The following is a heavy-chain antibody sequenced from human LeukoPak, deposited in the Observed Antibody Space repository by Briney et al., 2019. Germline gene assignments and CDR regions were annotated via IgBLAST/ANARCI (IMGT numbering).Heavy chain of an antibody. CDR1: GFMFSSFS. J-gene: IGHJ4*02. V-gene: IGHV3-23*01. D-gene: IGHD3-10*02. Sequence: GGSLRLSCAVSGFMFSSFSMSWVRHVPGKGLEWVSTISAGGSTYYADSVKGRFTISRDNSKNTLILQMNSLRAEDTARDYCAKRPAAVRGVIPYLDYWGQGTLVTVSS. CDR2: ISAGGST. CDR3: AKRPAAVRGVIPYLDY.